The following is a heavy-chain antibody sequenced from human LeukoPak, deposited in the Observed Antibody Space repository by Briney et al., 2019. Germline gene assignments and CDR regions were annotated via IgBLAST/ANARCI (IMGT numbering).Heavy chain of an antibody. CDR3: GRTRSDGYNGL. J-gene: IGHJ4*02. D-gene: IGHD5-24*01. V-gene: IGHV4-59*08. CDR1: GGSISNYY. CDR2: VHYSGST. Sequence: PSQTLSLTRTVSGGSISNYYSSWIRHPPREGLEWIGYVHYSGSTKYNPSLKSRVTISVDTSRNQLSLRLSSVTAADTAVYYCGRTRSDGYNGLWGQGDLVSVSS.